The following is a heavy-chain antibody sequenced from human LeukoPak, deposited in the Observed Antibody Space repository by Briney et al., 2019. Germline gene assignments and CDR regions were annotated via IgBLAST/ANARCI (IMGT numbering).Heavy chain of an antibody. CDR1: GGSISSGDYY. CDR2: IYYSGST. D-gene: IGHD2-2*01. J-gene: IGHJ6*02. Sequence: PSETLSLTCTVSGGSISSGDYYWSWIRQPPGKGLEWIGYIYYSGSTYYNPSLKSRVTISVDTSKNQFSLKLSPVTAADTAVYYCARDRGCSSTSCYLDGMDVWGQGTTVTVSS. CDR3: ARDRGCSSTSCYLDGMDV. V-gene: IGHV4-30-4*01.